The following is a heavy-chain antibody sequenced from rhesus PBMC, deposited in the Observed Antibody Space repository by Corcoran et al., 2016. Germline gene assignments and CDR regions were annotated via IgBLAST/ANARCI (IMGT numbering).Heavy chain of an antibody. V-gene: IGHV3-100*02. CDR3: TRSAAASFYGLDS. CDR1: GFTFSSYE. CDR2: FSESGGAI. J-gene: IGHJ6*01. D-gene: IGHD6-25*01. Sequence: DVQLVESGGGLVEPGGSLRLSCVASGFTFSSYEMHWVRKTPGKGLEWVSVFSESGGAIYFADSVKGRFTISRDNAKNSLFLQMNSLRAEATAVYYCTRSAAASFYGLDSWGQGVVVTVSS.